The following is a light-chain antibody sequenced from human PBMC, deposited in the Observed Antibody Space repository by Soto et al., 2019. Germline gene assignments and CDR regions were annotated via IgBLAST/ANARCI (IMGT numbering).Light chain of an antibody. J-gene: IGKJ4*01. V-gene: IGKV4-1*01. CDR3: QQYFDVPFT. CDR2: WAS. Sequence: DIVMTQSPDSLAVSLCERATMNCKCSRSVLYKSNNKNHLAWYQQKPGQPPQLIIYWASTRESGVPERFSGSGSGTDFTLTISSLEAEDVAFYWCQQYFDVPFTFGGGTNVDIK. CDR1: RSVLYKSNNKNH.